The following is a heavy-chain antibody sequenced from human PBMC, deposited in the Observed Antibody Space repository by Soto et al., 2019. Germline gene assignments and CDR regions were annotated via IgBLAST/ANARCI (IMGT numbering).Heavy chain of an antibody. CDR3: ARHPQYYDSTGQYYHFDY. J-gene: IGHJ4*02. V-gene: IGHV4-39*01. CDR1: GGSISSSNYY. Sequence: QLQLQESGPGLVKPSETLSLTCTVSGGSISSSNYYWAWIRQPPGKGLEWIGSISYSGSTYYNPSLKSRVTISVDTSENQFFLRVSSVTAADTAVYYCARHPQYYDSTGQYYHFDYWGQGTLVTVSS. D-gene: IGHD3-22*01. CDR2: ISYSGST.